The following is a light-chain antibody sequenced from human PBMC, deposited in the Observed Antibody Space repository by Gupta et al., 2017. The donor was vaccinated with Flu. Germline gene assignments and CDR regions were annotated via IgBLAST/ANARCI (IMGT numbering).Light chain of an antibody. CDR2: LVS. V-gene: IGKV2-30*01. J-gene: IGKJ1*01. CDR3: MQGANWPFA. CDR1: QSLVYSDVSTV. Sequence: DMLTPSPLSLPVALGRPASIPRRSSQSLVYSDVSTVLHWFQQRPGQSPRLLMYLVSHRESGVPERFSGRGSGTEFTLNISRVEAEDFGVYFCMQGANWPFAFGRGTKVEI.